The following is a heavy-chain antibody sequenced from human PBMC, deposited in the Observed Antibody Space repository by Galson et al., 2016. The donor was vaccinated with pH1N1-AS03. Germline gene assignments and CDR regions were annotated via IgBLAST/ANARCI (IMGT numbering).Heavy chain of an antibody. CDR2: INGGGSGT. CDR3: EGSDC. Sequence: SLRLSCAASGFTFSSYDMSWARQAPGKGLEWVSTINGGGSGTFYAESVKGRFTLSRDNSKATLYLQMSRLRADDTAVYYCEGSDCCGHGTLVTVSS. V-gene: IGHV3-23*01. J-gene: IGHJ5*01. CDR1: GFTFSSYD.